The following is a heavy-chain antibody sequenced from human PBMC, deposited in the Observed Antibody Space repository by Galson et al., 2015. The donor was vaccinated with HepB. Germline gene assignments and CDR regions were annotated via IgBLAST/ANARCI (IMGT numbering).Heavy chain of an antibody. CDR1: GFTFSNYA. D-gene: IGHD3-22*01. CDR3: AKDQEPYDSSGYVGIGFDY. J-gene: IGHJ4*02. V-gene: IGHV3-23*01. CDR2: ISGSGGST. Sequence: SLRLSCAASGFTFSNYAMRWVRQAPGKGLEWVSAISGSGGSTYYADTVKGRFTISRDNSKNTLDLQMNSLRAEDTAIYYCAKDQEPYDSSGYVGIGFDYWGQGTLVTVSS.